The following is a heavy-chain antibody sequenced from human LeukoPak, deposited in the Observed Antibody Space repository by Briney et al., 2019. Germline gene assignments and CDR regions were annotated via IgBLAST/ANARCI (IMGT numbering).Heavy chain of an antibody. J-gene: IGHJ4*02. CDR1: GFTVSSNY. CDR3: AKASGSPYYFDY. Sequence: GGSLRLSCAASGFTVSSNYMSWVRQAPGKGLEWVSVIYSGGSTYYADSVKGRFTISRDNSKSTLYLQMNSLRADDTAVYYCAKASGSPYYFDYWGQGTLVTVSS. V-gene: IGHV3-53*01. CDR2: IYSGGST. D-gene: IGHD3-10*01.